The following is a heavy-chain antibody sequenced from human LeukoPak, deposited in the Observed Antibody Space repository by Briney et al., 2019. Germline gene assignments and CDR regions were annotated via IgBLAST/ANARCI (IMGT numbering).Heavy chain of an antibody. Sequence: APVKVSCKASGYTFTSYGISWGRQPPGPGLEWMGWISAYNGNTNYAQKLQGRVHMTTDTSSSTAYMELRSLRSDDTAVYYCARGSYGETYYGGQGTLVTVSS. CDR1: GYTFTSYG. D-gene: IGHD4-17*01. J-gene: IGHJ4*02. V-gene: IGHV1-18*01. CDR3: ARGSYGETYY. CDR2: ISAYNGNT.